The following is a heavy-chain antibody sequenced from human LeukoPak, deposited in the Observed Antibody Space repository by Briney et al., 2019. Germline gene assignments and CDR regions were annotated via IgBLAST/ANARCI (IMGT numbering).Heavy chain of an antibody. V-gene: IGHV1-2*06. J-gene: IGHJ3*02. CDR1: GYSFTDYY. CDR3: ARPYNYGDTHDAFDI. Sequence: ASVKVSCKASGYSFTDYYIHWVRQAPGQGLEWMGRISPNSGDSNYAQKFQGRVTMTRDTSITTAYMELSRLRSDDTAMYYCARPYNYGDTHDAFDIWGQGTMVTVSS. D-gene: IGHD4-17*01. CDR2: ISPNSGDS.